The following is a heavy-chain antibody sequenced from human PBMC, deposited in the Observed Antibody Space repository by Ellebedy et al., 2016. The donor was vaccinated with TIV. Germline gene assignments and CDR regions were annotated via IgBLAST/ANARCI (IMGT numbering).Heavy chain of an antibody. D-gene: IGHD1-14*01. V-gene: IGHV4-34*01. CDR1: GGSFSGYY. CDR2: INHSGST. Sequence: SETLSLTXAVYGGSFSGYYWSWIRQPPGKGLEWIGEINHSGSTNYNPSLKSRVTISVDTSKNQFSLKLSSVTAADTAVYYCARGPPKNHPRAEYFQHWGQGTLVTVSS. CDR3: ARGPPKNHPRAEYFQH. J-gene: IGHJ1*01.